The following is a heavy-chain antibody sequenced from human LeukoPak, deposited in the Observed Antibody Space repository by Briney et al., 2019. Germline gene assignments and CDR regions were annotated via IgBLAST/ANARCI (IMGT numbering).Heavy chain of an antibody. V-gene: IGHV1-8*01. D-gene: IGHD1-1*01. CDR3: ARTPQRAPHNWFDT. CDR1: GYTFTSND. CDR2: MNPHIGSA. J-gene: IGHJ5*02. Sequence: ASVKVSCKASGYTFTSNDINWVRQATGQGLEWMGWMNPHIGSAGYAQKFQGRVTMTWDTSISTAYMELSSLTSDDTAVYYCARTPQRAPHNWFDTGGQGTLATVS.